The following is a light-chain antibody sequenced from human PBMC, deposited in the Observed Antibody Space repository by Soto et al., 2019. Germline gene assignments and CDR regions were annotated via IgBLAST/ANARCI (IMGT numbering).Light chain of an antibody. CDR2: GAS. V-gene: IGKV3-20*01. CDR1: QSFTSNF. CDR3: QHYVSLPPVWT. J-gene: IGKJ1*01. Sequence: EIVLTQSPGSLSLSPGERATLSCRASQSFTSNFLAWYQQKPGQAPRLLIYGASSRATGIPDRFSGSGSGTDFTLTISRLEPEDFAVYYCQHYVSLPPVWTFGQGTKVEIK.